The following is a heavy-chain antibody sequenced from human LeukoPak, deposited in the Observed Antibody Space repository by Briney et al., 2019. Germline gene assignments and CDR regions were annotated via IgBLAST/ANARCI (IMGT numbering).Heavy chain of an antibody. J-gene: IGHJ5*02. CDR1: GFTFSSYD. CDR2: IGATGDT. Sequence: PGGSLRLSCAASGFTFSSYDMHWVRQATGKSLEWVSAIGATGDTYYADSVKGRFTISREDAKNSLYLQMNSLRAGDTAVYYCATGYDFGFDPWGQGTLVTVSS. D-gene: IGHD5-12*01. V-gene: IGHV3-13*01. CDR3: ATGYDFGFDP.